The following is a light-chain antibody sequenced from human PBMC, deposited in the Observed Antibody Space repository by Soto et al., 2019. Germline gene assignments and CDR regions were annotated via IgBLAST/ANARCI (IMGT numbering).Light chain of an antibody. CDR3: QQYGSSPPIT. V-gene: IGKV3-20*01. CDR1: QSVNKY. Sequence: EIVLTQSPATLSLSPGERATLSCRASQSVNKYLAWYRQKPGQPPRLLIYDASYRATGIPDRFSGSGSGTDFTLTISRLEPEDFAVYYCQQYGSSPPITFGQGTRLEIK. CDR2: DAS. J-gene: IGKJ5*01.